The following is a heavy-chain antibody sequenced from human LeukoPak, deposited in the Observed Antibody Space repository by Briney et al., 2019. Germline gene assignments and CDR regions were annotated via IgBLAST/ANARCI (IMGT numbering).Heavy chain of an antibody. CDR1: GGSISSYY. Sequence: PSETLSLTCTVSGGSISSYYWSWIRQPPGKGLEWIGYIYYSGSTNYNPSLKSRVTISVDTSKNQFSLKLSSVTAADTAVYYCARGLTGYYMFDYWGQGTLVTVSS. J-gene: IGHJ4*02. CDR2: IYYSGST. D-gene: IGHD3-9*01. V-gene: IGHV4-59*01. CDR3: ARGLTGYYMFDY.